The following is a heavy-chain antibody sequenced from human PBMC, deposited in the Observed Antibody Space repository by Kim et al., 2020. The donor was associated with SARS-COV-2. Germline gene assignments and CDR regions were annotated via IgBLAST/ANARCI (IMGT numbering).Heavy chain of an antibody. Sequence: SLKGRFTISRDNSKKTRELQMNSLRGEDTAVYYCARTLGGGWYGDWYFDLWGRGTLVTVSS. V-gene: IGHV3-30*01. D-gene: IGHD6-19*01. J-gene: IGHJ2*01. CDR3: ARTLGGGWYGDWYFDL.